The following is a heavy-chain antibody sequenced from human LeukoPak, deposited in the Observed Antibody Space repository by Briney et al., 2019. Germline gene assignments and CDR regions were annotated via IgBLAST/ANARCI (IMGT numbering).Heavy chain of an antibody. Sequence: NPSETLSLTCTVSGGSISTYYWSWIRQPPGKGLEWIGYIYYSGSTNYKPSLKSRVTISVDMSKNQFSLKLSSVTPEDTAVYYCAREYCSGGTCSPNDPFDSWGQGTLVTVSS. J-gene: IGHJ5*01. CDR2: IYYSGST. V-gene: IGHV4-59*12. CDR1: GGSISTYY. CDR3: AREYCSGGTCSPNDPFDS. D-gene: IGHD2-15*01.